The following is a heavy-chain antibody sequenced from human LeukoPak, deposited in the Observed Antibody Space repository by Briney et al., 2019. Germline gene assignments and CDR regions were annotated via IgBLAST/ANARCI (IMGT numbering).Heavy chain of an antibody. Sequence: ASVKVSCKASGYTFTSYDINWVRQATGQGLEWKGWMNPNSGNTGYAQKFQGRVTMTRNTSISTAYMELSSLRSEDTAVYYCARGAVYGSGSYYNGFDPWGQGTLVTVSS. CDR2: MNPNSGNT. CDR3: ARGAVYGSGSYYNGFDP. V-gene: IGHV1-8*01. D-gene: IGHD3-10*01. CDR1: GYTFTSYD. J-gene: IGHJ5*02.